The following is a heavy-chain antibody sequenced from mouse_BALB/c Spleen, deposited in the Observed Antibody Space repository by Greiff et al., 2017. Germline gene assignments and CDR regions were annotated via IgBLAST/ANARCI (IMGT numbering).Heavy chain of an antibody. D-gene: IGHD2-1*01. V-gene: IGHV14-4*02. Sequence: EVQLQQSGAELVRSGASVKLSCTASGFNIKDYYMHWVKQRPEQGLEWIGWIDPENGDTEYAPKFQGKATMTADTSSNTAYLQLSSLTSEDTAVYYCCNYGSMDYWGQGTSVTVAS. J-gene: IGHJ4*01. CDR1: GFNIKDYY. CDR2: IDPENGDT. CDR3: CNYGSMDY.